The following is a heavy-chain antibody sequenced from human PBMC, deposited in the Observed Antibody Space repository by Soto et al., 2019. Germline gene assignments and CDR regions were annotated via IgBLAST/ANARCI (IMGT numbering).Heavy chain of an antibody. CDR3: ARVPGYCGGSSCYGDYYYGMDV. CDR1: GFIFSNYA. V-gene: IGHV3-30-3*01. J-gene: IGHJ6*02. CDR2: ISSDESNK. D-gene: IGHD2-15*01. Sequence: QVQLVESGGGVVQPGRSPRLSCGASGFIFSNYAMYWVRQAPGKGLEWVAVISSDESNKYYADSVKGRFTFSRDNSKNTLYLQMNSLRAEDTAMYYCARVPGYCGGSSCYGDYYYGMDVWGQGTTVTVSS.